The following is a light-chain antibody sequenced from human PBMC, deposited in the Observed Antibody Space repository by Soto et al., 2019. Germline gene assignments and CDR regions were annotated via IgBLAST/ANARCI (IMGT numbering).Light chain of an antibody. Sequence: DIVMTQSPDSLAVSLGERATINCKSSQSVLSSSNNKNYLAWYQQKPGQPPKLLFYWASARESGVPDRITGSGSVTDFTLTISSLQAEDVAVYYCQQYYSAPWTFGQGTKVEIK. J-gene: IGKJ1*01. CDR1: QSVLSSSNNKNY. CDR2: WAS. CDR3: QQYYSAPWT. V-gene: IGKV4-1*01.